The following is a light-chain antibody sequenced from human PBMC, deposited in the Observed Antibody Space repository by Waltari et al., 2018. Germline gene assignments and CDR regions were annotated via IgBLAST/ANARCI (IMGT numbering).Light chain of an antibody. J-gene: IGLJ3*02. Sequence: QSVLTQPPSVSGAPGQRVTISCTGSSSNIGAGYDVHWYQQVPGTAPKLLIYGNTNRPSGVPDRFSGSKSGTSASLAITGLQAEDEADDYCQSYDSSLSGWVFGGGTKLTVL. V-gene: IGLV1-40*01. CDR2: GNT. CDR1: SSNIGAGYD. CDR3: QSYDSSLSGWV.